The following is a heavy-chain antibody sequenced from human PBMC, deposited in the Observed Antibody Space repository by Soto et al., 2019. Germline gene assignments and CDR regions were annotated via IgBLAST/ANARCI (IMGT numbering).Heavy chain of an antibody. J-gene: IGHJ5*02. V-gene: IGHV3-30*18. Sequence: QVQLVESGGGVVQPGGSLRLSCQASGFNFDNYGMHWVRQAPGKGLEWVAVITYDGSFQYYADSVKGRFTISRDNSKNPLPLHLTPLNLKATAVYTGGKDGGVGPFYPLFASWGQGTRFT. CDR1: GFNFDNYG. CDR2: ITYDGSFQ. CDR3: GKDGGVGPFYPLFAS. D-gene: IGHD3-3*01.